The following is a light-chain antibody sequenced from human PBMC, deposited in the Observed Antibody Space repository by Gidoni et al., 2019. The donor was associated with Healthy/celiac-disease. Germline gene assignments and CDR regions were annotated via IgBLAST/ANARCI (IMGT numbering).Light chain of an antibody. CDR2: RNN. Sequence: QSVLTQPPSASRTPGQRVTISCSGSSSNIGSNYVYWYQQLPGTAPKPLIYRNNQRPSGVPDRFSGSKSGTSASLAISGLRSEDEADYYCAAWDDSLSGWVFGGGTKLTVL. CDR1: SSNIGSNY. J-gene: IGLJ3*02. CDR3: AAWDDSLSGWV. V-gene: IGLV1-47*01.